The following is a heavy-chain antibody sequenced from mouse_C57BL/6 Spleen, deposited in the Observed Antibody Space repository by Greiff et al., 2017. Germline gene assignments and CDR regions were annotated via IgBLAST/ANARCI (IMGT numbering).Heavy chain of an antibody. V-gene: IGHV1-53*01. J-gene: IGHJ2*01. D-gene: IGHD1-1*01. Sequence: KSKATLTVDKSSSTAYMQLSSLTSEDSAVYYCARGGSFITTVVEGYFDYWGQGTTLTVSS. CDR3: ARGGSFITTVVEGYFDY.